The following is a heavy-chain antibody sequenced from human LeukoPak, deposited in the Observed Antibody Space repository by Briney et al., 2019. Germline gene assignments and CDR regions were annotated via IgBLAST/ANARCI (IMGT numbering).Heavy chain of an antibody. Sequence: SETLSLTCAVYGGSFSGYYWSWIRQPPGKGLEWIGEINHSGSTNYNPSLKSRVTISVDTSKNQFSLKLSSVTAADTAVYYCARLRGITMVRGVTPHWGQGTLVTVSS. CDR1: GGSFSGYY. CDR3: ARLRGITMVRGVTPH. D-gene: IGHD3-10*01. CDR2: INHSGST. J-gene: IGHJ4*02. V-gene: IGHV4-34*01.